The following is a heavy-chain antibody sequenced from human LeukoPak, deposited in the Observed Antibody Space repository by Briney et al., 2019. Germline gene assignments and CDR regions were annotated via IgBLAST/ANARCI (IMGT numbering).Heavy chain of an antibody. V-gene: IGHV4-59*12. CDR1: GGSISSYY. CDR2: IYYSGST. Sequence: SETLSLTCTVSGGSISSYYWSWIRQPPRKGLEWIGYIYYSGSTNYNPSLKSRVTMSVDTSKNQFSLKLSSVTAADTAVYYCARGDSSGHTDYWGQGTLVTVSP. CDR3: ARGDSSGHTDY. D-gene: IGHD3-22*01. J-gene: IGHJ4*02.